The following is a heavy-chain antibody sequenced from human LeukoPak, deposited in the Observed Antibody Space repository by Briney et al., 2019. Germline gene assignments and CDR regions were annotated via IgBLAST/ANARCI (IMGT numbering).Heavy chain of an antibody. Sequence: GGSLRLSCASSGFTFTSYAMHWVRQAPGKGLEWVANIKQDGSEKYYVDSVKGRFTISRDNAKNSLYLQMNSLRAEDTAVYYCARAKYDFWSGYPFGDWGQGTLVTVSS. CDR2: IKQDGSEK. D-gene: IGHD3-3*01. J-gene: IGHJ1*01. CDR1: GFTFTSYA. V-gene: IGHV3-7*01. CDR3: ARAKYDFWSGYPFGD.